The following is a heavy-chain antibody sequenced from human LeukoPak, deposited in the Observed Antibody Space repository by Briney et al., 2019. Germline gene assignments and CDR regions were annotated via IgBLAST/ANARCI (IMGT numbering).Heavy chain of an antibody. Sequence: SETLSLTCAVSHYSISRGYYWGWIRQPPGKGLEWIGSIYHSGSTYYNPSLKSRVTISIDTSKNQFSLKLSSVTAADTAVYYCAGLPGGYFDYWGQGTLVTVSS. V-gene: IGHV4-38-2*01. D-gene: IGHD2-8*02. CDR3: AGLPGGYFDY. J-gene: IGHJ4*02. CDR1: HYSISRGYY. CDR2: IYHSGST.